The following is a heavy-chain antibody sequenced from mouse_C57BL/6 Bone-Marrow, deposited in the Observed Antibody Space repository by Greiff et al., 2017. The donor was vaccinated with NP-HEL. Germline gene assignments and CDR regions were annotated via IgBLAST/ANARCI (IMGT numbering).Heavy chain of an antibody. CDR3: TKYYSNRYYFDY. Sequence: DVKLQESGAELVRPGASVKLSCTASGFNIKDDYMHWVKQRPEQGLEWIGWIDPENGDTEYASKFQGKATITADTSSNTAYLQLSSLTSEDTAVYYCTKYYSNRYYFDYWGQGTTLTVSS. J-gene: IGHJ2*01. CDR2: IDPENGDT. D-gene: IGHD2-5*01. CDR1: GFNIKDDY. V-gene: IGHV14-4*01.